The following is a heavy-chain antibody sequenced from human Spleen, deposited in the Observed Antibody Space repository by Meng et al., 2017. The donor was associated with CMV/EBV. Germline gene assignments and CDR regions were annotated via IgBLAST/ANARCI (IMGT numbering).Heavy chain of an antibody. V-gene: IGHV3-21*01. Sequence: GGSLRLSCAASGFTVSSNYMSWVRQAPGKGLEWVSSISSSSSYIYYADSVKGRFTISRDNAKNSLYLQMNSLRAEDTAVYYCARDIVLMVYEAFDIWGQGTMVTVSS. D-gene: IGHD2-8*01. CDR2: ISSSSSYI. CDR1: GFTVSSNY. J-gene: IGHJ3*02. CDR3: ARDIVLMVYEAFDI.